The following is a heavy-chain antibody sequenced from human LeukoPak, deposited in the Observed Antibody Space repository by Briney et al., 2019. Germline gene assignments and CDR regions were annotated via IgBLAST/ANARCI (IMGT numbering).Heavy chain of an antibody. Sequence: PSETLSLTCAVSGSSISSSNWWSWVRQPPGKGLEWIGEIYHSGSTNYNPSLKSRVTISVDKSKNQFSLKLSSVTAADTAVYYCARDDSSGWYPTGYFDYWGQGTLVTVSS. CDR1: GSSISSSNW. J-gene: IGHJ4*02. V-gene: IGHV4-4*02. D-gene: IGHD6-19*01. CDR3: ARDDSSGWYPTGYFDY. CDR2: IYHSGST.